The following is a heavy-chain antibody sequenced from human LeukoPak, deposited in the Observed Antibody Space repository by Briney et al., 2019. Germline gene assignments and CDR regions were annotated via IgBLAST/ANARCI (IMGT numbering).Heavy chain of an antibody. D-gene: IGHD3-16*02. CDR2: ISTYNGNT. V-gene: IGHV1-18*01. Sequence: ASVKVSCKASGYIFTNYAISWVRQAPGQGLEWMGWISTYNGNTKNAQKLQGRVTMTTDTSTSTAYMELRTLRSDDTAVYYCARADAVRLGELSHFDYWGQGTLVTVSS. CDR1: GYIFTNYA. J-gene: IGHJ4*02. CDR3: ARADAVRLGELSHFDY.